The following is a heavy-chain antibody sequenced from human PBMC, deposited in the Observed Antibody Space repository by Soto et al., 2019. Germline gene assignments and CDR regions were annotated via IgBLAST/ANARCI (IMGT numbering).Heavy chain of an antibody. Sequence: GGSLRLSCAGSEFISSANYMHWVRQVPGKGLAWVARINRDGSATNYADSVRGRFTISRDNARNTLYLQMNSLRPEDTAIYYCIMYTSGWGWGQGTLVTVSS. J-gene: IGHJ4*02. CDR1: EFISSANY. V-gene: IGHV3-74*01. CDR3: IMYTSGWG. CDR2: INRDGSAT. D-gene: IGHD6-19*01.